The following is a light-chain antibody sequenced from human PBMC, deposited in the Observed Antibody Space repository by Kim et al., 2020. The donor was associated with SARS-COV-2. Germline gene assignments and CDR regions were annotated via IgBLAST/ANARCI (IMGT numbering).Light chain of an antibody. J-gene: IGKJ2*01. Sequence: DIQMTQSPSTLSASVGDRVTITCRASQSISNWLAWYQQKPGKAPKLLIYKASSLESGVPSRFSGSGSGTEFTLTISSLQPDDFASYYCQRYNGYPYTFGQGTKLEIK. CDR3: QRYNGYPYT. CDR1: QSISNW. V-gene: IGKV1-5*03. CDR2: KAS.